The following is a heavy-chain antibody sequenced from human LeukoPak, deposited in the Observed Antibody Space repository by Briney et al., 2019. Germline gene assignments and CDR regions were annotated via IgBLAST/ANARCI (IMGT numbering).Heavy chain of an antibody. V-gene: IGHV3-9*03. D-gene: IGHD5-18*01. CDR2: ICWNSGSI. J-gene: IGHJ4*02. Sequence: GGSLRLSCAASGFTFDDYGMHWVRQAPGKGLEWVSGICWNSGSIGYADSVKGRFTISRDNAKSTLYLQMNSLRPEDMALYYCTKASGYSSGSIDYWGQGTLVTVSS. CDR3: TKASGYSSGSIDY. CDR1: GFTFDDYG.